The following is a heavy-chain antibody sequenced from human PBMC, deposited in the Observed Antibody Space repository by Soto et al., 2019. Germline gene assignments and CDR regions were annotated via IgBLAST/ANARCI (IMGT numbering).Heavy chain of an antibody. CDR1: GGSISSGGYS. CDR3: ARLGAYYQSLDP. V-gene: IGHV4-30-2*05. CDR2: IYHSGST. Sequence: PSETLSLTCAVSGGSISSGGYSWSWIRQPPGKGLEWIGYIYHSGSTYYNPSLKSRVTISLETSKSQFSLRLNSVTAADTAVYYCARLGAYYQSLDPRAPRTLDTGSS. J-gene: IGHJ5*02. D-gene: IGHD2-21*01.